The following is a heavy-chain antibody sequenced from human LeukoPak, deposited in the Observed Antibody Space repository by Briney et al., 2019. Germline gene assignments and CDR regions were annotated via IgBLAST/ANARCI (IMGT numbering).Heavy chain of an antibody. J-gene: IGHJ4*02. Sequence: GGSLRLSCAASGFTFSNAWMSWVRQAPGKGLEWVGRIKSKTDGGTTDYAAPVKGRFTISRDDSKNTLYLQMNSLKTEDTAVYYCTTDLGYCSGGSCYSGNYWGQGTLVTVSS. CDR2: IKSKTDGGTT. CDR3: TTDLGYCSGGSCYSGNY. D-gene: IGHD2-15*01. CDR1: GFTFSNAW. V-gene: IGHV3-15*01.